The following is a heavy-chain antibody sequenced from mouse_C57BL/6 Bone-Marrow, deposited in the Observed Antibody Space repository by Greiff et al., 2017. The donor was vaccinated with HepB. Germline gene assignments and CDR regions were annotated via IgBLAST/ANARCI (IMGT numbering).Heavy chain of an antibody. CDR2: ISSGSSTI. Sequence: EVQLVESGGGLVKPGGSLKLSCAASGFTFSDYGMHLVRQAPEKGLEWVAYISSGSSTIYYADTVKGRFTISRDNAKNTLFLQMTSLRSEDTAMYYCARNYYGSSYVGDYWGQGTTLTVSS. CDR3: ARNYYGSSYVGDY. J-gene: IGHJ2*01. CDR1: GFTFSDYG. D-gene: IGHD1-1*01. V-gene: IGHV5-17*01.